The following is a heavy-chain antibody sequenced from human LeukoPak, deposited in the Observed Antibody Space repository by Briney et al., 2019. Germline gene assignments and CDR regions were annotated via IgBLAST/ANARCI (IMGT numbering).Heavy chain of an antibody. CDR3: AREARSGWSYYFDY. CDR2: INPNSGGT. Sequence: GASVKVSCKASGYTFTGYYMHWVRQAPGQGLEWMGWINPNSGGTNYAQKFQGRVTMARDTSISTAYMELSRLRSDDTAVYYCAREARSGWSYYFDYWGQGTLVTVSS. V-gene: IGHV1-2*02. J-gene: IGHJ4*02. D-gene: IGHD6-19*01. CDR1: GYTFTGYY.